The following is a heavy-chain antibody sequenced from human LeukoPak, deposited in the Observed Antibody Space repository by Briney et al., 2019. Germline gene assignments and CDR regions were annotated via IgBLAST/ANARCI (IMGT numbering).Heavy chain of an antibody. D-gene: IGHD2-2*02. CDR1: GDSISSYY. J-gene: IGHJ4*02. CDR3: ARHGGPDCSSTRCYTSDY. Sequence: SSETLSLTCTVSGDSISSYYWSWVRQPAGKGLEWIGRIHPSGSTNYNPSLKSRVTISVDTSKNQFSLKLSSVAAADTAVYYCARHGGPDCSSTRCYTSDYWGQGTLVTVSS. CDR2: IHPSGST. V-gene: IGHV4-4*07.